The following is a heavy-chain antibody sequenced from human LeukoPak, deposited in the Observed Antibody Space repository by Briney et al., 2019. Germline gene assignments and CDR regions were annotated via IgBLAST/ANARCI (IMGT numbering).Heavy chain of an antibody. J-gene: IGHJ4*02. CDR3: ARRARYFDWLDF. Sequence: SETLSLTCTVSGGSISSYYWSWIRQPPGKGLEWIGYIYYSGSTNYNPSLKSRVTISVDTSKNQFSLKLRSVTAADTAVYYCARRARYFDWLDFWGQGTLVTVSS. V-gene: IGHV4-59*01. D-gene: IGHD3-9*01. CDR1: GGSISSYY. CDR2: IYYSGST.